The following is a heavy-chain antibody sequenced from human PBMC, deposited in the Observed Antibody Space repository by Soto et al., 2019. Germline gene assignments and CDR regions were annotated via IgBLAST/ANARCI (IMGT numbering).Heavy chain of an antibody. CDR1: GFTFSSYA. D-gene: IGHD5-18*01. V-gene: IGHV3-23*01. Sequence: EVQLLESGGGLVQPGESLRLSCAAPGFTFSSYAMSWVRQAPGKGLEWVSAINDGGGSTFYADSVKGRFTISRDNSKSTLYLQMMSLRAEDTAVYYCAKGGYSYGYPHDYWGQGTLVTVSS. CDR3: AKGGYSYGYPHDY. J-gene: IGHJ4*02. CDR2: INDGGGST.